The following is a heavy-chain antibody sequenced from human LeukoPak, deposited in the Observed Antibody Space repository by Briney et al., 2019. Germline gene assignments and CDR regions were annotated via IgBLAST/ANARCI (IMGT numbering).Heavy chain of an antibody. J-gene: IGHJ4*02. V-gene: IGHV4-30-4*08. CDR2: IYYSGST. Sequence: SXTLSLTCTVSGGSISSGDYYWSWIRQPPGKGLEWIGYIYYSGSTYYNPSLKSRVTISVDTSKNQFSLKLSSVTAADTAVYYCARVPPSYDSSGYYTYYFDYWGQGTLVTVSS. CDR1: GGSISSGDYY. CDR3: ARVPPSYDSSGYYTYYFDY. D-gene: IGHD3-22*01.